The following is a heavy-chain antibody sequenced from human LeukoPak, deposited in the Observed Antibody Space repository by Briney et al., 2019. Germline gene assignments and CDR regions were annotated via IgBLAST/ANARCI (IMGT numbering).Heavy chain of an antibody. CDR2: INTDGSGT. CDR1: GFTFTSYW. V-gene: IGHV3-74*03. D-gene: IGHD2-15*01. CDR3: ASVVVSLFDY. Sequence: GGSLRLSCAASGFTFTSYWMHWVRQAPGKGLVRVSRINTDGSGTTYADSVKGRFTISRDNAKNTLSLQMNSLRAEDTAVYYCASVVVSLFDYWGQGTLVTVSS. J-gene: IGHJ4*02.